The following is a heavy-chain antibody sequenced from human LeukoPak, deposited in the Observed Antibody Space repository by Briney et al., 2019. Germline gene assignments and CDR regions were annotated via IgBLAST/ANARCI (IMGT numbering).Heavy chain of an antibody. Sequence: SETLSLTCAVYGGSFRGYYWSWIRQPQGKGLEWIGYIYYSGSTNYNPSLKSRVTISVDTSKNQFSLKLSSVTAADTAVYYCARHLPLGYFDAFDIWGQGTMVTVSS. D-gene: IGHD2-15*01. CDR2: IYYSGST. CDR3: ARHLPLGYFDAFDI. CDR1: GGSFRGYY. J-gene: IGHJ3*02. V-gene: IGHV4-59*08.